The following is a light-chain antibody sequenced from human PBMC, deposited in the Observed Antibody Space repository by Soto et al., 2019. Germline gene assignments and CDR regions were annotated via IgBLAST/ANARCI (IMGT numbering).Light chain of an antibody. CDR1: QSIINNY. J-gene: IGKJ2*01. Sequence: EVVLTQSPGTLSLSPGERATLSCRASQSIINNYLAWYQQRPGQAPRLLIYGSSDRATGIPGRFSGSGSGTDFPLTISRLEPEDCALYYCHQYGSTPPYTVGQGTKVEI. V-gene: IGKV3-20*01. CDR2: GSS. CDR3: HQYGSTPPYT.